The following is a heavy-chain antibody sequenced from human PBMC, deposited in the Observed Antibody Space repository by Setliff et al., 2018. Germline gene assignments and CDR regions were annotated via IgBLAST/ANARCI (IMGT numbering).Heavy chain of an antibody. Sequence: ASETLSLTCTVSGGSISSSSYYWGWIRQPPGKGLEWIGSIYYSGSTYYNPSLKSRVTISVDTSKNQFSLKLSSVTAADTAVYYCTRGGTWSDAFDTWGQGTMVTVSS. D-gene: IGHD1-1*01. CDR1: GGSISSSSYY. V-gene: IGHV4-39*07. J-gene: IGHJ3*02. CDR3: TRGGTWSDAFDT. CDR2: IYYSGST.